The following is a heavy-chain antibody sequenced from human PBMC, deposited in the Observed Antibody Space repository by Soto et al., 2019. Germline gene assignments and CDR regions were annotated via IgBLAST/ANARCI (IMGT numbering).Heavy chain of an antibody. J-gene: IGHJ4*02. CDR1: GFTFSSYA. V-gene: IGHV3-23*01. CDR3: AKDANYDFWSGYSFDY. D-gene: IGHD3-3*01. Sequence: QPGGSLRLSCAASGFTFSSYAMSWVRQAPGKGLEWVSAISGSGGSTYYADSVKGRFTISRDNSKNTLYLQMNSLRAEDTAVYYCAKDANYDFWSGYSFDYWGQGTLVTVSS. CDR2: ISGSGGST.